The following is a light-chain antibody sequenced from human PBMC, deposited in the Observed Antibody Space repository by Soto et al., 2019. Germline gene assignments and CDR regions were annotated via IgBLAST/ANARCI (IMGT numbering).Light chain of an antibody. Sequence: EIVLTQSPDTLSLSPGERATLSCRASQSVSSSLAWYQQKPGQAPRLLIYDASNRATGIPARFRGSGSGTDFTFTISSLEPEDFAVYYCLQRSNWPPEVTFGPGTKVDIK. CDR2: DAS. CDR3: LQRSNWPPEVT. V-gene: IGKV3-11*01. CDR1: QSVSSS. J-gene: IGKJ3*01.